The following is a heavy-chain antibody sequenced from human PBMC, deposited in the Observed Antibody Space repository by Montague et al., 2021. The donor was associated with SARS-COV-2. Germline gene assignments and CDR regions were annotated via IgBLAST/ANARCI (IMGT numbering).Heavy chain of an antibody. CDR2: ISSSSSYI. CDR3: ARDRNSVYDVSGYYGGGYYFDY. V-gene: IGHV3-21*01. CDR1: GFTFSSYS. D-gene: IGHD3-22*01. J-gene: IGHJ4*02. Sequence: SLRLSCAASGFTFSSYSMNWVRQAPGKGLEWVSSISSSSSYIYYADSVKGRFSISRDNAKNSLYLQMNSLRAEDTAVYYCARDRNSVYDVSGYYGGGYYFDYWGQGTLVTVSS.